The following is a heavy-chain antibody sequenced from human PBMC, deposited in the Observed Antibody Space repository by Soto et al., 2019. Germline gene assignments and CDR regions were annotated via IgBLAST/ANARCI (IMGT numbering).Heavy chain of an antibody. CDR2: IYHSGST. J-gene: IGHJ5*02. CDR1: GGSISSVNW. Sequence: QVQLQESGPGLVKPSGTLSLTCAVSGGSISSVNWWSWVRQPPGKGLEWIGEIYHSGSTNYNPSLKSRSTKSVDKSKNQFPLKLSSGPAADTPVYYCARDLSYSPGPWGQGTLVTVSS. D-gene: IGHD5-18*01. CDR3: ARDLSYSPGP. V-gene: IGHV4-4*02.